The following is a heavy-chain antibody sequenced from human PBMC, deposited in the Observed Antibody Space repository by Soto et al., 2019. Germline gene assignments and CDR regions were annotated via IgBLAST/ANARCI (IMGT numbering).Heavy chain of an antibody. CDR2: IYYSGST. D-gene: IGHD6-19*01. CDR1: GGSISSYY. V-gene: IGHV4-59*01. J-gene: IGHJ4*02. Sequence: QVQLQESGSGLVKPSETLSLTCTVSGGSISSYYWSWIRQPPGKGLEWIGYIYYSGSTNYNPSLKSRVTISVDTSKNQFSLKLSSVTAADTAVYYCARVGPQQWLAQNIYYFDYWGQGTLVTVSS. CDR3: ARVGPQQWLAQNIYYFDY.